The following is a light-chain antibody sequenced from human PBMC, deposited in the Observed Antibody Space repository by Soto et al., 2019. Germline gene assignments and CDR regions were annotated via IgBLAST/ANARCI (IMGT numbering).Light chain of an antibody. Sequence: QLTQSSSSLSASVGDRVTITCQASQDIAIYLAWYQQKPGNAPKLLIYSASGFQSGVPSRFTGSGSGADFTLTISSLQPEDFATYYCQQTYSTPWTFGQGTKVDIK. CDR2: SAS. V-gene: IGKV1-39*01. CDR3: QQTYSTPWT. J-gene: IGKJ1*01. CDR1: QDIAIY.